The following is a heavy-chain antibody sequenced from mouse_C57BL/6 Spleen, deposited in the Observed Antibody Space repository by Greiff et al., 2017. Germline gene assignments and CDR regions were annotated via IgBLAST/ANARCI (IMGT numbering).Heavy chain of an antibody. CDR3: TRVLYDSNSYFDY. CDR1: GFTFSSYA. CDR2: ISSGGDYI. V-gene: IGHV5-9-1*02. Sequence: EVKLMESGEGLVKPGGSLKLSCAASGFTFSSYAMSWVRQTPEKRLEWVAYISSGGDYIYYADTVKGRFTISRDNARNTLYLQMSSLGSEDTAMYYCTRVLYDSNSYFDYWGQGTTLTGSS. J-gene: IGHJ2*01. D-gene: IGHD2-5*01.